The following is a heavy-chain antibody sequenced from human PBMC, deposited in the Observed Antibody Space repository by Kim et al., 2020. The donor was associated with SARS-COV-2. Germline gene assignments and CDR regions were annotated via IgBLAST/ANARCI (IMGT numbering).Heavy chain of an antibody. J-gene: IGHJ4*02. CDR1: GYTFTSYY. V-gene: IGHV1-46*01. Sequence: ASVKVSCKASGYTFTSYYMHWVRQAPGQGLEWMGIINPSGGSTSYAQKFQGRVTMTRDTSTSTVYMELSSLRSEDTAVYYCARAGSITDLAVAAAGGFDYWGQGTLVTVSS. CDR3: ARAGSITDLAVAAAGGFDY. CDR2: INPSGGST. D-gene: IGHD6-13*01.